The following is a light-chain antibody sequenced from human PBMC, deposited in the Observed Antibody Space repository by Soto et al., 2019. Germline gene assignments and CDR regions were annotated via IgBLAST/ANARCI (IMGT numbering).Light chain of an antibody. V-gene: IGLV2-14*01. CDR1: SSDVGGYNY. CDR2: AVT. CDR3: SSYTSSSTL. J-gene: IGLJ1*01. Sequence: QLVLTQPASVSGSPGQSITISCTGTSSDVGGYNYVSWYQQHPGKAPKLMIYAVTDRPSGVSSRFSSSKSGNTASLTISGLQAEDEADYYCSSYTSSSTLFGTGTKLTVL.